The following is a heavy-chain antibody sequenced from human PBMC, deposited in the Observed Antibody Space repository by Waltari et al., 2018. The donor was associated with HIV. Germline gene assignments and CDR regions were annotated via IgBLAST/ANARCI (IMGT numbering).Heavy chain of an antibody. CDR3: ARMKRSYGSGQARYFYFGMDV. D-gene: IGHD3-10*01. J-gene: IGHJ6*02. CDR1: GFSVSDNY. Sequence: EVQLVESGGGLVQPGGSLRLSCAASGFSVSDNYMSWVRLAPGKGLQWVAGIYNEGRTQYIYPVEGRLTIFRDNAKNALYLKMNSLRVDDTAVYYCARMKRSYGSGQARYFYFGMDVWGQGTTVIVSS. V-gene: IGHV3-53*01. CDR2: IYNEGRT.